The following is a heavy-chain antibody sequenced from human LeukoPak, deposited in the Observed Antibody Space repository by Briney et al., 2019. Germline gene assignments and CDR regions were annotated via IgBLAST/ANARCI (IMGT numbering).Heavy chain of an antibody. CDR2: INHSGST. J-gene: IGHJ4*02. Sequence: SETLSLTWAVYGGSFSGYYWSWIRQPPGKGLEWIGEINHSGSTNYNPSLKSRVTMSVDTSKNQFSLKLSSVTAADTAVYYCARDEQGYFDYWGQGTLVAVSS. D-gene: IGHD6-13*01. CDR1: GGSFSGYY. V-gene: IGHV4-34*01. CDR3: ARDEQGYFDY.